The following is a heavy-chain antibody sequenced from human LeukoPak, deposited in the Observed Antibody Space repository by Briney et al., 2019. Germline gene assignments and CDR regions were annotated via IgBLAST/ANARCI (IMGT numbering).Heavy chain of an antibody. J-gene: IGHJ3*02. CDR3: ARTQQLVDAFDI. V-gene: IGHV4-59*01. D-gene: IGHD6-13*01. CDR2: IYNSGST. Sequence: SETLSLTCTVSGGSISNYYWSWIRQSPGKGLEWIAYIYNSGSTNYNPSLKSRVTISVDTSKNQFSLKLSSVTAADTAVYYCARTQQLVDAFDIWGQGTMVTVSS. CDR1: GGSISNYY.